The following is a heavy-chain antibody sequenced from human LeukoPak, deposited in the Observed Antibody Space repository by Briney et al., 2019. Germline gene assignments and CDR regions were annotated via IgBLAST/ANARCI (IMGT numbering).Heavy chain of an antibody. D-gene: IGHD1-26*01. CDR1: GGTFSSYA. J-gene: IGHJ4*02. CDR3: AREVGRGFDY. V-gene: IGHV1-18*01. Sequence: ASVKVSCKASGGTFSSYAISWVRQAPGQGLEWMAWISAYNGDTKYAQNLQDRVTMTTDTSTSTAYMEVRSLRSDDTAVYYCAREVGRGFDYWGQGTLVTVSS. CDR2: ISAYNGDT.